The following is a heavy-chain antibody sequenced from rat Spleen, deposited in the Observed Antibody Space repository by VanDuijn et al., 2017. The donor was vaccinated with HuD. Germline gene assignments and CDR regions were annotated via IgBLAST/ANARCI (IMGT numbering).Heavy chain of an antibody. Sequence: EVQLHESGPGLVKPSQSLSLTCSVTGHSITSSYRWNWIRKFPGNKLEWMGYINSAGTTNYNPSLKSRISITRDTSKNQFFLQVNSVTTEDTATYYCASLYSSYSLYYFDYWGQGVMVTVSS. V-gene: IGHV3-3*01. CDR1: GHSITSSYR. CDR2: INSAGTT. CDR3: ASLYSSYSLYYFDY. J-gene: IGHJ2*01. D-gene: IGHD1-2*01.